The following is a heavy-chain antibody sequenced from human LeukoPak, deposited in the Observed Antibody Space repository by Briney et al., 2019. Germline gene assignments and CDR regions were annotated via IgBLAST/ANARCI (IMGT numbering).Heavy chain of an antibody. Sequence: TGGSLRLSCAASGFTFSSYWMHWVRQAPGKGLVWVSRINRDGSSTSYADSVKGRFTISRDNAKNTLYLQMNSLRAEDTAVYYCARDRVVVAATNYYYYMDVWGKGTTVTVSS. CDR2: INRDGSST. CDR1: GFTFSSYW. V-gene: IGHV3-74*01. CDR3: ARDRVVVAATNYYYYMDV. J-gene: IGHJ6*03. D-gene: IGHD2-15*01.